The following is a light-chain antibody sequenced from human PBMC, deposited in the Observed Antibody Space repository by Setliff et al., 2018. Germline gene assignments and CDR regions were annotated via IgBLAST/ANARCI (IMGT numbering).Light chain of an antibody. V-gene: IGLV2-14*01. CDR3: SAYTSSSTEV. CDR2: EVT. Sequence: QSVLTQPASVSGSPGQSITISCSGTIGDVGAYDFVSWYQHHPGKAPKLVIYEVTNRPSGISNRFSGSKSGNSASLIISGLQAEDEADYYCSAYTSSSTEVFGTGTKATV. J-gene: IGLJ1*01. CDR1: IGDVGAYDF.